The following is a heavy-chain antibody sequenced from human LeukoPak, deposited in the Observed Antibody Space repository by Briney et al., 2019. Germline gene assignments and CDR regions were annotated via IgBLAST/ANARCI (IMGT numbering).Heavy chain of an antibody. CDR1: GFTFSNYG. Sequence: GGSLRLSCAASGFTFSNYGMSWVRQTPGKGLEWVSAITGSGGTTYYPDSVKGRFTISRDNSKNTLYLQINSLRAEDTAIYYCAKDRLGATAWFDYWGQGTLVTVPS. CDR3: AKDRLGATAWFDY. V-gene: IGHV3-23*01. CDR2: ITGSGGTT. D-gene: IGHD1-26*01. J-gene: IGHJ4*02.